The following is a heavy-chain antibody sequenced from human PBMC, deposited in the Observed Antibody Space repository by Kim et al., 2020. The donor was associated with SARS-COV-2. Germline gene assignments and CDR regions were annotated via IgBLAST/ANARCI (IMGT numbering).Heavy chain of an antibody. CDR2: T. Sequence: TIYADAVKSRFTISRDKSMSTLYLQMNSLRAEDTAVYYWAGLFGDKSVDSWGQGTLVTVSS. CDR3: AGLFGDKSVDS. V-gene: IGHV3-23*01. J-gene: IGHJ4*02. D-gene: IGHD3-10*02.